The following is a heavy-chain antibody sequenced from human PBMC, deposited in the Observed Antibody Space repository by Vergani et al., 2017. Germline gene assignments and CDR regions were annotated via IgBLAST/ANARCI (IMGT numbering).Heavy chain of an antibody. V-gene: IGHV5-51*03. CDR3: ARRSSRWGGNVRTSGLLFDY. CDR2: IYPDDSDT. CDR1: GYSFTNYW. J-gene: IGHJ4*02. Sequence: DVQLEQSGAEVKKPGESLKISCKASGYSFTNYWIAWVRQMPGKGLELMGIIYPDDSDTRYSPSFQGQVTISVDKSINTAYLQWNSLKALDIAIYYCARRSSRWGGNVRTSGLLFDYWGQGTLVTVSS. D-gene: IGHD4-23*01.